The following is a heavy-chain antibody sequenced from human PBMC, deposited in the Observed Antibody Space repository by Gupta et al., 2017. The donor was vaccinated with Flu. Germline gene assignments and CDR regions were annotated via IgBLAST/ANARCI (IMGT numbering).Heavy chain of an antibody. D-gene: IGHD3-3*01. CDR3: AKDSSISGVDPARRLDY. V-gene: IGHV3-30*18. J-gene: IGHJ4*02. CDR2: ISYDGTNK. Sequence: MHWVRQAPGKGLEWVAIISYDGTNKYYADSVRGRFTISRDNSKNTLYLQMNNLRAEDTAIYYCAKDSSISGVDPARRLDYWGQGTLVTVSS.